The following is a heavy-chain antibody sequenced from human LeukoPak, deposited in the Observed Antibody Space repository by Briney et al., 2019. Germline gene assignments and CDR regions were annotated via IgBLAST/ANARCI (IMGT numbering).Heavy chain of an antibody. J-gene: IGHJ3*02. CDR2: ISSSSSTI. CDR3: ARVGYCSSTSCLDAFDI. CDR1: GFTFSSYS. Sequence: GGSLRLSCAASGFTFSSYSMNWVRQAPGKGLEWVSYISSSSSTIYYADSVKGRFTISRDNAKNSLYLQMNSLRAEDTAVHYCARVGYCSSTSCLDAFDIWGQGTMVTVSS. V-gene: IGHV3-48*01. D-gene: IGHD2-2*01.